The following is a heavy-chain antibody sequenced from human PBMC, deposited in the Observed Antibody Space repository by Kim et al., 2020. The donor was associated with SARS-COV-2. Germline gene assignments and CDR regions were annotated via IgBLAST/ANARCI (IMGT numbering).Heavy chain of an antibody. CDR3: AREVGIQLWSTSYYYYYGMDV. CDR1: GDSVSSNSAA. V-gene: IGHV6-1*01. CDR2: TYYRSKWYN. Sequence: SQTLSLTCAISGDSVSSNSAAWNWIRQSPSRGLEWLGRTYYRSKWYNDYAVSVKSRITINPDTSKNQFSLQLNSVTPEDTAVYYCAREVGIQLWSTSYYYYYGMDVWGQGTTVTVSS. J-gene: IGHJ6*02. D-gene: IGHD5-18*01.